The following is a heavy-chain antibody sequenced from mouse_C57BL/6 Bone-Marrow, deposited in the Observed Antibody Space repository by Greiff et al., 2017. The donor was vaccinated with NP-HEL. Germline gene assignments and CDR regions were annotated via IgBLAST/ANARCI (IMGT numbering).Heavy chain of an antibody. CDR2: ISSGGSYT. V-gene: IGHV5-6*01. CDR1: GFTFSSYG. J-gene: IGHJ2*01. Sequence: EVQGVESGGDLVKPGGSLKLSCAASGFTFSSYGMSWVRQTPDKRLEWVATISSGGSYTYYPDSVKGRFTISRDNAKITLYLQMSSLKSEDTAIYYCARGAKVYYFDYWGQGTTLTVSS. CDR3: ARGAKVYYFDY. D-gene: IGHD3-1*01.